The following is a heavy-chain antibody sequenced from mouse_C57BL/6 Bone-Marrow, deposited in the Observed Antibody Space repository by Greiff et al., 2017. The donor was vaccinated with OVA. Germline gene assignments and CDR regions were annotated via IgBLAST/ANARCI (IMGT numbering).Heavy chain of an antibody. CDR2: ISDGGSYT. CDR3: AAVVARGYFDV. Sequence: EVQGVESGGGLVKPGGSLKLSCAASGFTFSSYAMSWVRQTPEKRLEWVATISDGGSYTYYPDNVKGRFTISRDNAKNNLYLQMSHLKSEDTAMYYCAAVVARGYFDVWGTGTTVTVSS. J-gene: IGHJ1*03. V-gene: IGHV5-4*01. D-gene: IGHD1-1*01. CDR1: GFTFSSYA.